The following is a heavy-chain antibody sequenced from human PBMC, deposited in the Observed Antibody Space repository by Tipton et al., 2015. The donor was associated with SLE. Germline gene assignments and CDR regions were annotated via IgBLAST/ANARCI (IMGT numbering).Heavy chain of an antibody. D-gene: IGHD3-9*01. CDR2: INDSGFT. CDR1: GGSLSNSY. J-gene: IGHJ5*02. CDR3: ARAVILTGYYGVRWFDP. Sequence: GLVKPSETLSLTCGVSGGSLSNSYFNWVRQPPGQGLEWIGEINDSGFTKYNPSLKSRATMSFDTSKNLFSLNLNSVTAADTAVYYCARAVILTGYYGVRWFDPWGQGTLVTVSS. V-gene: IGHV4-34*01.